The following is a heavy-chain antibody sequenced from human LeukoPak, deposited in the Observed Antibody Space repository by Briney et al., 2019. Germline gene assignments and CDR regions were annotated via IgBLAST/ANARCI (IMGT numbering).Heavy chain of an antibody. Sequence: PGGSLRLSCAASEFTVSSNYMSWVRQAPGKGLEWVSVIYSGGRTYYADSVKGRFTISRDNAKNSLYLQMNSLRAEDTAVYYCARDQPSTLWFGDQFDYWGQGTLVTVSS. J-gene: IGHJ4*02. CDR2: IYSGGRT. CDR1: EFTVSSNY. V-gene: IGHV3-53*01. CDR3: ARDQPSTLWFGDQFDY. D-gene: IGHD3-10*01.